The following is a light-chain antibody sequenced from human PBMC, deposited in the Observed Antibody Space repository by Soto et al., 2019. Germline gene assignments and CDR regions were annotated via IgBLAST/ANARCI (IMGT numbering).Light chain of an antibody. Sequence: IQMTQSPSSLSASIGDRVTITCRASQSISSSLNWYQQKPGKAPKLLISAASSLQSGVPSGFSRRGSATDFTLTISTLQPEDFATYFCQQTYSIPVTFGGGTRVEMK. CDR3: QQTYSIPVT. J-gene: IGKJ4*01. V-gene: IGKV1-39*01. CDR1: QSISSS. CDR2: AAS.